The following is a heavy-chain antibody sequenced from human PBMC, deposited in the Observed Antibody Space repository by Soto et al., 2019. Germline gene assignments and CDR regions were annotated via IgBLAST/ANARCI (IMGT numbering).Heavy chain of an antibody. D-gene: IGHD6-6*01. CDR2: IVTAGDT. Sequence: PXGSLRLACSASGFTFSSYDMHWVRQATGKGLEWVSAIVTAGDTYYPGSVKGRFTISRENAKNSLYLQMNSLRAGDTAVYYCARGRSSSPFFDYWGQGTLVTVSS. V-gene: IGHV3-13*01. J-gene: IGHJ4*02. CDR1: GFTFSSYD. CDR3: ARGRSSSPFFDY.